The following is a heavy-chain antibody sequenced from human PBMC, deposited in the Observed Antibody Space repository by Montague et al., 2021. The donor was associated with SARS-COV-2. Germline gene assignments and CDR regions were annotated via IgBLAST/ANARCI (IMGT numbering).Heavy chain of an antibody. Sequence: SRRLSCAASGFTFSSYSMNWVRQAPGEGLEWVSSISSSSGYIYYADSVKGRFTISRDNAKNSLYLQMNSLRAEDTAVYYCARGYDFWSGGYYYYYGMDVWGQGTTATGSS. CDR2: ISSSSGYI. V-gene: IGHV3-21*01. J-gene: IGHJ6*02. CDR1: GFTFSSYS. CDR3: ARGYDFWSGGYYYYYGMDV. D-gene: IGHD3-3*01.